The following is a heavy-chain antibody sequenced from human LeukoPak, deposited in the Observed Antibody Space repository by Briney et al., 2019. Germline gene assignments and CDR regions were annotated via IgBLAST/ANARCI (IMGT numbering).Heavy chain of an antibody. CDR3: ARGGYSYGYAYHYYYYYMDV. Sequence: ASVKVSCKASGYTFTSYDINWVRQATGQGLEWMGWMNPNSGNTGYAQKFQGRVTMTRNTSISTAYMELSSLRSEDTAVYYCARGGYSYGYAYHYYYYYMDVWGKGTTVTVSS. J-gene: IGHJ6*03. CDR2: MNPNSGNT. CDR1: GYTFTSYD. D-gene: IGHD5-18*01. V-gene: IGHV1-8*01.